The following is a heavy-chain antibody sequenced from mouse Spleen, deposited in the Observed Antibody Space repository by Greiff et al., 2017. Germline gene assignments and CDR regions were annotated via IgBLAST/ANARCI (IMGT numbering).Heavy chain of an antibody. J-gene: IGHJ4*01. V-gene: IGHV1-66*01. CDR1: GYSFTSYY. CDR3: ARTTVGAMDY. Sequence: VQLQQSGPELVKPGASVKISCKASGYSFTSYYIHWVKQRPGQGLEWIGWIYPGSGNTKYNEKFKGKATLTADKSSSTAYMELRSLTSEDSAVYFCARTTVGAMDYWGQGTSVTVSS. D-gene: IGHD1-1*01. CDR2: IYPGSGNT.